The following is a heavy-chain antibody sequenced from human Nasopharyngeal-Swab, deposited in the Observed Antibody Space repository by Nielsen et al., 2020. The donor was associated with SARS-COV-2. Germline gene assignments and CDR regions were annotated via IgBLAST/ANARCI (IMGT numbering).Heavy chain of an antibody. J-gene: IGHJ4*02. CDR3: ARRETIVGSFDY. CDR1: GGSFSGYY. Sequence: SETLSLTCAVYGGSFSGYYWSWIRQPPGKGLEWIGEINHSGGTNYNPSLKSRVTISVDTSKNQFSLKLSSVTAADTAVYYCARRETIVGSFDYWGQGTLVTVSS. V-gene: IGHV4-34*01. CDR2: INHSGGT. D-gene: IGHD1-26*01.